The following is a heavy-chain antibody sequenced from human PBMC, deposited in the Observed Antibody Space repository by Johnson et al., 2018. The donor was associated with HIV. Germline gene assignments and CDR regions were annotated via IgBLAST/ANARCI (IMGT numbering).Heavy chain of an antibody. D-gene: IGHD6-13*01. Sequence: EVQLVESGGGVVQPGGSLRLSCAASGFTFSSYAMSWVRQAPGKGLEWVSAISGSGGSTYYADSVQGRFTISSDNSKNTLYLQMNSLRAEDTAVYYCARIAAAAIDAFDIWGQGTMVTVSS. CDR3: ARIAAAAIDAFDI. CDR1: GFTFSSYA. J-gene: IGHJ3*02. V-gene: IGHV3-23*04. CDR2: ISGSGGST.